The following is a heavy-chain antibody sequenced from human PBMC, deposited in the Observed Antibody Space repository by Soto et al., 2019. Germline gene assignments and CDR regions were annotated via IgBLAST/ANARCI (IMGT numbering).Heavy chain of an antibody. D-gene: IGHD2-8*01. Sequence: EVQLLESGGGLVHPGGTLILSCVVSGYPFGDYAMRWVRQAPGKGLEWVSAIGPFEAHASAYAASVKGRFTNSRDNSRNILFLQMTNLRAGDTGVYYCARDAIPYNGRADAFDLWGQGTVVTVSS. V-gene: IGHV3-23*01. CDR2: IGPFEAHAS. CDR3: ARDAIPYNGRADAFDL. J-gene: IGHJ3*01. CDR1: GYPFGDYA.